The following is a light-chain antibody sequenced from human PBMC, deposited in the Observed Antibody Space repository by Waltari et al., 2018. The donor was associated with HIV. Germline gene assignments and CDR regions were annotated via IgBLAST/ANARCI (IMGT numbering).Light chain of an antibody. CDR1: SRDVGGSNF. CDR2: DVS. CDR3: NSYTTSSTLHVV. Sequence: QSALPQPASVSGSPGQSITISCTGTSRDVGGSNFVSWYQHHPGKAPKRMIYDVSNRPSGVSNRFSGSKSGNTASLTISGLQAEDEADYYCNSYTTSSTLHVVFGGGTKLTVL. V-gene: IGLV2-14*03. J-gene: IGLJ2*01.